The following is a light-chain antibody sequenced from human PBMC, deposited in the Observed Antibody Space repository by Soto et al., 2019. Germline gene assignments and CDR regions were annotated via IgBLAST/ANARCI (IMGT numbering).Light chain of an antibody. V-gene: IGLV2-11*01. J-gene: IGLJ2*01. CDR2: AVS. Sequence: QSALTQPRSVSGSPGQSGTISCTGTSSDVGGYNYVSWDQQHPGKAPKLMIYAVSKRTSGVPERFSGSKSGTTASLTSSGLQAEDEADYYCCSYAGSHTHVVFGPGTKLTVL. CDR1: SSDVGGYNY. CDR3: CSYAGSHTHVV.